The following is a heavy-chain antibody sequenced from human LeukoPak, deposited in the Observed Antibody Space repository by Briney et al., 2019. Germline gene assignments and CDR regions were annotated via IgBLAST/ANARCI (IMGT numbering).Heavy chain of an antibody. D-gene: IGHD3-10*01. J-gene: IGHJ4*02. V-gene: IGHV3-23*01. Sequence: AGGSLRLSCAVSGITLSNYGMSWVRQAPGKGLEWVAGISDSGGRTNYADSVKGRFTISRDNSKNTLYLQMNSLRAEDTAVYYCAKDVDPFGSGSYVEGFDYWGQGTLVTVSS. CDR1: GITLSNYG. CDR3: AKDVDPFGSGSYVEGFDY. CDR2: ISDSGGRT.